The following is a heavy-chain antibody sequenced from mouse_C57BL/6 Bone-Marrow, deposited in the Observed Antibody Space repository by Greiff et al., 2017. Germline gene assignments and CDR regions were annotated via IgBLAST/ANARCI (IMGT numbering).Heavy chain of an antibody. D-gene: IGHD2-4*01. J-gene: IGHJ2*01. CDR2: IYPGSGST. Sequence: QVQLQQPGAELVKPGASVKMSCKASGYTFTSYWITWVKQRPGQGLAWIGDIYPGSGSTNYNEKFKSKATLTVDTSSSTAYMQLSSLTSEDSAVYYCALIYDDDGRYDFDYWGQGTTLTVSS. V-gene: IGHV1-55*01. CDR3: ALIYDDDGRYDFDY. CDR1: GYTFTSYW.